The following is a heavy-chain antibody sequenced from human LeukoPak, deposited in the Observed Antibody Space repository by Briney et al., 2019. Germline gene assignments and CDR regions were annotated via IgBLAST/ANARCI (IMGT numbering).Heavy chain of an antibody. Sequence: GGSLRLSCAASGFTFSDYYMSWIRQAPGKGLEWVSHISSSGSTIYYADSVKGRFTISRDNAKNSLYLQMNSLRAEDTAVYYCATGVVGGSYGHDAFDIWGQGTMVTVSS. J-gene: IGHJ3*02. V-gene: IGHV3-11*01. D-gene: IGHD1-26*01. CDR1: GFTFSDYY. CDR2: ISSSGSTI. CDR3: ATGVVGGSYGHDAFDI.